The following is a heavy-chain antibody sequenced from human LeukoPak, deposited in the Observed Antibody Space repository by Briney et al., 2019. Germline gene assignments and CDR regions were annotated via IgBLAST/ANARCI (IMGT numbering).Heavy chain of an antibody. D-gene: IGHD6-19*01. V-gene: IGHV4-59*01. CDR3: ARFQIAVAGNWFDP. J-gene: IGHJ5*02. Sequence: SETLSLTCTISGGSIDTYYWSWIRQPPGKGLEWIGYIYYTGSTSYNPSLKSRVTMSLDTSKNQFSLKLSSVTAADTAVYYCARFQIAVAGNWFDPWGQGTLVTVSS. CDR2: IYYTGST. CDR1: GGSIDTYY.